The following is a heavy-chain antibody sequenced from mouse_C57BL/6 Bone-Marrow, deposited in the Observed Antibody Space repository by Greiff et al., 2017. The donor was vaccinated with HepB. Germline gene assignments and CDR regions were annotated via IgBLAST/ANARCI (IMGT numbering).Heavy chain of an antibody. J-gene: IGHJ4*01. Sequence: QVQLQQSGAELVRPGASVKLSCKASGYTFTDYYINWVKQRPGQGLEWIARIYPGSGNTYYNEKFKGKATLTAEKSSSTAYMQLSSLTSEDSAVYFCARSDDSGVDYWGQGTSVTVSS. CDR1: GYTFTDYY. D-gene: IGHD1-3*01. V-gene: IGHV1-76*01. CDR2: IYPGSGNT. CDR3: ARSDDSGVDY.